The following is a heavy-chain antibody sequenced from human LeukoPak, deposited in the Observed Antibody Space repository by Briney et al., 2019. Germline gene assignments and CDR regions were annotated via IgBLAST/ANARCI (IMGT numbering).Heavy chain of an antibody. CDR2: INPSGGGST. CDR1: GYTFTNYY. D-gene: IGHD5-18*01. CDR3: ARSPGYSSNLNWFDP. J-gene: IGHJ5*02. V-gene: IGHV1-46*01. Sequence: ASVKVSCKASGYTFTNYYIRWVRQAPGQGLEWIGVINPSGGGSTTYAQKSQGRVTMTRDTSASTVYMELSSLRFDDTAVYYCARSPGYSSNLNWFDPWGQGTLVIVSS.